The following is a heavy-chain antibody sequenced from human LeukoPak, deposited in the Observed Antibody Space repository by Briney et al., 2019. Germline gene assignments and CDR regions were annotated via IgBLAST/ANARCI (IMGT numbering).Heavy chain of an antibody. CDR3: ARGRYRYFDWLLSRQINWLDP. J-gene: IGHJ5*02. Sequence: PSETLSLTCAVYGGSFSGYYWSWIRQPPGKGLEWIGEINHSGSTNYNPSLTSRVTISVDTSKNPFYLKLSSVTAADTAVYYCARGRYRYFDWLLSRQINWLDPWGQGTLVTVSS. D-gene: IGHD3-9*01. CDR1: GGSFSGYY. CDR2: INHSGST. V-gene: IGHV4-34*01.